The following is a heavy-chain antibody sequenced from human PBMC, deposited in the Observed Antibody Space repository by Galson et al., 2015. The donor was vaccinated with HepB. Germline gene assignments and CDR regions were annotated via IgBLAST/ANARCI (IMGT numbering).Heavy chain of an antibody. Sequence: SLRLSCAASGFTFSTYRMHWVRQAPGKGLVWVSRISGDESSTDYADSVKGRFTTSRDNAKNTLYLQMNSLRAEDTAVYYCVRSNYVFDYWGQGTLVTVSS. J-gene: IGHJ4*02. D-gene: IGHD3-16*01. V-gene: IGHV3-74*01. CDR1: GFTFSTYR. CDR3: VRSNYVFDY. CDR2: ISGDESST.